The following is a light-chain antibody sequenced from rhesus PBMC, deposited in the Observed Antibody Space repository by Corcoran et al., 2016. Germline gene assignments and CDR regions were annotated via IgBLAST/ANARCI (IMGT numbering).Light chain of an antibody. CDR2: EVN. Sequence: QTALTKPRSVSGSPGQSVTISCTGTRSDVGGYNFVSWYQQHPGTAPKLLIYEVNTRPSGVSDRFSGSKSGNTASLTISGLQAVDEADFFCCSFAGWFLFYIFGSGTRLTVL. V-gene: IGLV2-32*01. CDR3: CSFAGWFLFYI. CDR1: RSDVGGYNF. J-gene: IGLJ1*01.